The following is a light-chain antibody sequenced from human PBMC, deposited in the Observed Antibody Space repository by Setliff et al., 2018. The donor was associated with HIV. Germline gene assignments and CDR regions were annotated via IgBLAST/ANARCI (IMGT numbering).Light chain of an antibody. V-gene: IGLV3-21*04. Sequence: SYELTQPPSVSVAPGKTARITCGGDNIGSQTVHWYQQKPGQAPVLVIYYDSDRPSGIPERFSGSNSGNTATLTISRVEAGDEADYYCQVWDNNGDFYVFGSGTKVTVL. CDR3: QVWDNNGDFYV. J-gene: IGLJ1*01. CDR1: NIGSQT. CDR2: YDS.